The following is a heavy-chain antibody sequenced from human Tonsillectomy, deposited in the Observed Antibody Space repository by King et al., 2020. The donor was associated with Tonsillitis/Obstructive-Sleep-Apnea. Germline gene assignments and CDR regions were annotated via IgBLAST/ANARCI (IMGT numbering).Heavy chain of an antibody. CDR3: AREITTGAFDI. Sequence: VQLQQWGAGLLKPSETLSLTCAVYGGSFSGYYWSWIRQPPGKGLEWIGEIDHSGSTNYNPSLKSRVSISADTSKSQFSLKLRSVTAADTTVYYCAREITTGAFDIWGQGTKVTVSS. CDR2: IDHSGST. J-gene: IGHJ3*02. D-gene: IGHD3-3*01. V-gene: IGHV4-34*01. CDR1: GGSFSGYY.